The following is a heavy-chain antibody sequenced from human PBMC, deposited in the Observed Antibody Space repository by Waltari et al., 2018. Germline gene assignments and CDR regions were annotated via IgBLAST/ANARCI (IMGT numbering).Heavy chain of an antibody. CDR1: GFHFSSYA. D-gene: IGHD6-19*01. J-gene: IGHJ4*02. V-gene: IGHV3-23*01. Sequence: EVQLLESGGGLVQPGGSLRLSCAASGFHFSSYAMSWVRQPPGKGLEWVSAISGSGGSTYYADSVKGRFTISRDNSKNTLYLQMNSLRAEDTAVYYCAKRARYSSGSDDYWGQGTLVTVSS. CDR3: AKRARYSSGSDDY. CDR2: ISGSGGST.